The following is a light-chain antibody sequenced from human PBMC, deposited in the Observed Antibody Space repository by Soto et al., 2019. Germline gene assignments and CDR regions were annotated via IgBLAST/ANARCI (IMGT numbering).Light chain of an antibody. CDR3: QQYGSSPRT. V-gene: IGKV1-39*02. CDR1: QSISSY. CDR2: AAS. J-gene: IGKJ1*01. Sequence: DIQLTQSPSFLSPSIGESVTITCVASQSISSYLNWYQQKPGKAPKLLIYAASSLQSGVPSRFSGSGSGTDFTLTISRLEPEDFAVYYCQQYGSSPRTFGQGTKVDIK.